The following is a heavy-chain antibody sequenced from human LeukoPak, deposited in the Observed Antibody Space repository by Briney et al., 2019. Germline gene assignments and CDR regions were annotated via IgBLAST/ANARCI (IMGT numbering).Heavy chain of an antibody. CDR3: ARGNDFWSGYYFGILGY. Sequence: ASVKVSCKASGYTFTSYDINWVRQATGQGLEWMGWMNPNSGNTGYAQKFQGRVTMTRNTSISTAYMELSSLRSEDTAVYYCARGNDFWSGYYFGILGYWGQGTLVTVSS. CDR1: GYTFTSYD. D-gene: IGHD3-3*01. CDR2: MNPNSGNT. V-gene: IGHV1-8*01. J-gene: IGHJ4*02.